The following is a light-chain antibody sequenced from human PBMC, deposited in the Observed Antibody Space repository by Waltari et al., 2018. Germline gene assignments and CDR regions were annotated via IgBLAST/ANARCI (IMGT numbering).Light chain of an antibody. CDR3: QQYYSIPYT. CDR1: QSILYSSNNKNY. CDR2: WAS. J-gene: IGKJ2*01. V-gene: IGKV4-1*01. Sequence: DIVMTQSQDSLAVSRGERATINCKSSQSILYSSNNKNYLAWYQQKPGQPPKLLIYWASTRESGVPDRFSGSGSGTDFTLTISSLQAEDVAVYYCQQYYSIPYTFGQGTKLEIK.